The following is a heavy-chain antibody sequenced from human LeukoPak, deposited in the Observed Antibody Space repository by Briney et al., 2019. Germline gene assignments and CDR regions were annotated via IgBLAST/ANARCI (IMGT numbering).Heavy chain of an antibody. CDR2: ISWNSGSI. CDR1: GFTFDDYA. D-gene: IGHD4-17*01. J-gene: IGHJ4*02. CDR3: AKGGDYGDYAPGY. Sequence: GGSLRLSCAASGFTFDDYAMHWVRQAPGKGLEWVSGISWNSGSIGYADSVKGRFTISRDNAKNSLYLQMYSLRAEDTALYYCAKGGDYGDYAPGYWGQGTLVTVSS. V-gene: IGHV3-9*01.